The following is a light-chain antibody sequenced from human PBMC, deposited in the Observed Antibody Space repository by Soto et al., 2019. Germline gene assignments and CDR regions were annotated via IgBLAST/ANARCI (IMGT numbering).Light chain of an antibody. CDR1: QNINSY. V-gene: IGKV1-39*01. CDR3: QQSYNTPRT. J-gene: IGKJ4*01. Sequence: DIQMTQSPSSLSASVGDRVTITCRASQNINSYLNWYQQKPGTAPKLLIYAASSLQSGVPSRFSGSGSGTDFTLTISNLQPEDFATYYCQQSYNTPRTCGGGAKVE. CDR2: AAS.